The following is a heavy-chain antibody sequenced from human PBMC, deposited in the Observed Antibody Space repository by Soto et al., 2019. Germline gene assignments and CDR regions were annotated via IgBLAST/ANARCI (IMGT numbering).Heavy chain of an antibody. D-gene: IGHD2-2*01. J-gene: IGHJ5*02. CDR3: ASDMSTT. CDR1: GYTFTSHD. CDR2: MNPNSGHT. Sequence: ASVKVSCRASGYTFTSHDINWMRQATGQGLEWMRWMNPNSGHTNYAQKFQGRVTMTRDTSISTAYMELTNLRSEDTAIYYCASDMSTTWGQGTLVTVSS. V-gene: IGHV1-8*01.